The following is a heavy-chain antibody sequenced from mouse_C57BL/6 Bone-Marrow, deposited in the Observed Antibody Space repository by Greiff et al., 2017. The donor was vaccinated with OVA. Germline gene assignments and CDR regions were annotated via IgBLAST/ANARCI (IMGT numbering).Heavy chain of an antibody. CDR1: GFTFSDFY. D-gene: IGHD1-1*01. CDR3: ARDAYYGSRFAY. J-gene: IGHJ3*01. CDR2: SRNKANDYTT. Sequence: EVQLVESGGGLVQSGRSLRLSCATSGFTFSDFYMEWVRQAPGKGLEWIAASRNKANDYTTEYSASVKGRFIVSRDTSQSILYLQMNALRAEDTAIYYCARDAYYGSRFAYWGQGTLVTVSA. V-gene: IGHV7-1*01.